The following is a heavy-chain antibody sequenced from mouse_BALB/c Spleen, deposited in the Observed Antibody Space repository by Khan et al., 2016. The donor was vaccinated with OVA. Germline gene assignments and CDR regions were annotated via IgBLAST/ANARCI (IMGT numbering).Heavy chain of an antibody. J-gene: IGHJ2*01. CDR1: GFTFSRFG. CDR2: ISSGSSSI. Sequence: EVQRVESGGGLVQPGGSRKLSCAASGFTFSRFGMHWVRQAPEKGLEWVAYISSGSSSIYYADTVKGRFTISRDNPKNTLFLQMTSLRSEDTAMYYCARDSNFDYWGQGTTLTDSS. CDR3: ARDSNFDY. V-gene: IGHV5-17*02.